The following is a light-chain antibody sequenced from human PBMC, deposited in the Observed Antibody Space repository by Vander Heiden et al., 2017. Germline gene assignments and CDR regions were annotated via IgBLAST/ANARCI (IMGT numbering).Light chain of an antibody. CDR3: QQIYSTPPYT. CDR1: QSISSY. CDR2: AAS. V-gene: IGKV1-39*01. Sequence: DSQMTQSPSSLSASVGDRVTITCRASQSISSYLNWYQQKPGKAPKLLIYAASSLQSGVPSRFSGSASGTDFTLTISSLQPEDFATYYCQQIYSTPPYTFGQGTKLEIK. J-gene: IGKJ2*01.